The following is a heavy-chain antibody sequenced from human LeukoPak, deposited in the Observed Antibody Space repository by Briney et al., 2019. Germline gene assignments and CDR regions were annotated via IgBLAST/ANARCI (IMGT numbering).Heavy chain of an antibody. D-gene: IGHD6-6*01. CDR2: FGPEDGET. J-gene: IGHJ4*02. V-gene: IGHV1-24*01. CDR3: ARRTYSSSSSLFDY. Sequence: ASVKVSCKVSGYTLTELSMHWVRQAPGKGLEWMGGFGPEDGETLSAQKFQGRFTMTTDTSTSTAYMELRSLRSDDTAFYYCARRTYSSSSSLFDYWGQGTLVTVSS. CDR1: GYTLTELS.